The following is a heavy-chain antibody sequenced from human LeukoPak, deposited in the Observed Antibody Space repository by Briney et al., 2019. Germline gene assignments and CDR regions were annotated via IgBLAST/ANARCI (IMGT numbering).Heavy chain of an antibody. D-gene: IGHD3-10*01. J-gene: IGHJ5*02. CDR1: GYTFTSYY. Sequence: ASVKVSCKASGYTFTSYYMHWVRQAPGQGLEWMGWINPNSGGTNYAQKFQGRVTMTRDTSISTAYMELSRLRSDDTAVYYCARDMITMVRGVILREAHWFDPWGQGTLVTVSS. V-gene: IGHV1-2*02. CDR3: ARDMITMVRGVILREAHWFDP. CDR2: INPNSGGT.